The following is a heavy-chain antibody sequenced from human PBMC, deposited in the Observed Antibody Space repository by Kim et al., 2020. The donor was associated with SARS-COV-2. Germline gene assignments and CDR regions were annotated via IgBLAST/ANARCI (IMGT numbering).Heavy chain of an antibody. J-gene: IGHJ3*01. CDR3: ATIGYYGSTYYYAFDS. V-gene: IGHV1-24*01. Sequence: ASVKVSFKVSGYTLTELSIHWVRQAPGKGLEWMGGFDPEDGEPTYAQKFQGRVTMTEDTSTDTAYMDLSSLTSEDTAMYYCATIGYYGSTYYYAFDSWG. D-gene: IGHD3-22*01. CDR1: GYTLTELS. CDR2: FDPEDGEP.